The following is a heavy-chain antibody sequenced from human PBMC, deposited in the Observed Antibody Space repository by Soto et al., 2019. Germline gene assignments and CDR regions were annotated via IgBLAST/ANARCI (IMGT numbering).Heavy chain of an antibody. J-gene: IGHJ4*02. CDR1: GYVFTGYG. Sequence: QVQLVQSGAEVKKPGASVKVSCKASGYVFTGYGISWVRQAPGQGLEWMAWISAYNGNTKYAQKFQGRVTMTTDASTSTAYLELSSLRSDDTDVYYCARPSGDYGDSGLSLAYWGQGTLVTVSS. CDR2: ISAYNGNT. V-gene: IGHV1-18*01. CDR3: ARPSGDYGDSGLSLAY. D-gene: IGHD4-17*01.